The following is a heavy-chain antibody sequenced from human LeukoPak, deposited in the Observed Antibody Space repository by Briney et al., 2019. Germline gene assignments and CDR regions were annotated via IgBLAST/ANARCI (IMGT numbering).Heavy chain of an antibody. CDR3: TSDLSGYSGYGFFDY. J-gene: IGHJ4*02. Sequence: GGSLRLSCTASGFTFGDYAMSWVRQAPGKGLEWVGFVRSKAYGGTTEYAASVKGRFTISRDDSKSIAYLQMNSLKTEDTAVYYCTSDLSGYSGYGFFDYWGQGTLVTVSS. D-gene: IGHD5-12*01. CDR1: GFTFGDYA. V-gene: IGHV3-49*04. CDR2: VRSKAYGGTT.